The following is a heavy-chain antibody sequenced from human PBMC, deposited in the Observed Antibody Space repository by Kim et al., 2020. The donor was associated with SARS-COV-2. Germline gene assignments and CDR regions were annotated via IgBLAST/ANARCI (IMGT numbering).Heavy chain of an antibody. J-gene: IGHJ4*02. Sequence: DYDPSLKSRVTISLNTSKNEFSLKLNSVTAADTAVYYCVAYQYATTYDFWGQGTLVAVSS. V-gene: IGHV4-39*01. D-gene: IGHD1-1*01. CDR3: VAYQYATTYDF.